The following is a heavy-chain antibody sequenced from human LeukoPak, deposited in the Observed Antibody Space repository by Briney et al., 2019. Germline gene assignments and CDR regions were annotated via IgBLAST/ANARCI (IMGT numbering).Heavy chain of an antibody. CDR1: GGSISNSSYY. V-gene: IGHV4-61*05. CDR2: IYYSGSA. J-gene: IGHJ3*02. D-gene: IGHD5-12*01. CDR3: ARVKYRGYDSLGQDAFDI. Sequence: SETLSLTCTVSGGSISNSSYYWGWIRQPPGKGLEWIGYIYYSGSANYNPSLTSRVIISADTSKNKFSLKLTSVTAADTAVYYCARVKYRGYDSLGQDAFDIWGQGTMVTVSS.